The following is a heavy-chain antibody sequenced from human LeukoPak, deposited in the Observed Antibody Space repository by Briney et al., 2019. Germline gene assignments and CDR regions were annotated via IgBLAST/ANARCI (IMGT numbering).Heavy chain of an antibody. J-gene: IGHJ4*02. D-gene: IGHD2-2*01. Sequence: ASVKVSCKASGYTFTSYDINWARQATGQGLEWMGWMNPNSGNTGYAQKFQGRVTMTRNTSISTAYMELSSLRSEDTAVYYCARGIVVVPAAIYYFDYWGQGTLVTVSS. CDR1: GYTFTSYD. CDR3: ARGIVVVPAAIYYFDY. V-gene: IGHV1-8*01. CDR2: MNPNSGNT.